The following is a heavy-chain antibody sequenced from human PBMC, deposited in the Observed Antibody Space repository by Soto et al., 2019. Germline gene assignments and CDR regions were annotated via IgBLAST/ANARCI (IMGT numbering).Heavy chain of an antibody. D-gene: IGHD3-22*01. J-gene: IGHJ4*02. V-gene: IGHV4-30-4*01. CDR3: ARDEKLDSSGYYLDY. CDR2: IYYSGST. Sequence: KSSETLSLTCTVSGGSISSGDYYWSWIRQPPGKGLEWIGYIYYSGSTYYNPSLKSRVTISVDTSKNQFSLKLSSVTAADTAVYYCARDEKLDSSGYYLDYWGQGTLVTVSS. CDR1: GGSISSGDYY.